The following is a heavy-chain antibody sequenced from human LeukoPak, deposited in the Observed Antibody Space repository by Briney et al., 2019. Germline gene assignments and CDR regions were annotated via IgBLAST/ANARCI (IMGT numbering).Heavy chain of an antibody. CDR3: ARKNDFEI. CDR1: GGSITSDH. J-gene: IGHJ3*02. V-gene: IGHV4-59*12. D-gene: IGHD2/OR15-2a*01. CDR2: IFYSGRT. Sequence: SETLSLTCTVSGGSITSDHWNWIRQPPGKGLEWIGCIFYSGRTYYNPSLKSRVSISVDMSKNQFSLRLTPVTAADTAVYYCARKNDFEIWGQGTLVTVSS.